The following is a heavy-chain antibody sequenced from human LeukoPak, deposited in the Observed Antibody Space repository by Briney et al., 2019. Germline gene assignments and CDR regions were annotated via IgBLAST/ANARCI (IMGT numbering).Heavy chain of an antibody. D-gene: IGHD3-10*01. V-gene: IGHV3-30*02. CDR1: GFTFSNYG. CDR3: ARGRGGGYGSGSRATHYYYYYMDV. Sequence: GGSLRLSCAASGFTFSNYGMHWVRQAPGKGLEWVSFIRYNGDTTYYADSVKGRFTISRDNSKNTLYLQMNTLRPEDTAVYYCARGRGGGYGSGSRATHYYYYYMDVWGKGTTVTVSS. J-gene: IGHJ6*03. CDR2: IRYNGDTT.